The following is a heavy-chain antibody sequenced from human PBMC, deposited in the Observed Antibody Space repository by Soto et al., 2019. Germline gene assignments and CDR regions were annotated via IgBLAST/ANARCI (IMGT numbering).Heavy chain of an antibody. Sequence: GGSLRLSCAASGFTFSSYAMSWVRQAPGKGLEWVSAISGSGGSTYYADSVKGRFTISRDNSKNTLYLQMNSLRAEDTAVYYCASAEWLPPYYYYGMDVWGQGTTVT. V-gene: IGHV3-23*01. CDR2: ISGSGGST. CDR1: GFTFSSYA. CDR3: ASAEWLPPYYYYGMDV. D-gene: IGHD3-3*01. J-gene: IGHJ6*02.